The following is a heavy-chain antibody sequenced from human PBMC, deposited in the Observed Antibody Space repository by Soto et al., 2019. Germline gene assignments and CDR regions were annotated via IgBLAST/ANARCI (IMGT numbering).Heavy chain of an antibody. D-gene: IGHD3-16*01. J-gene: IGHJ4*02. V-gene: IGHV4-39*01. CDR3: ARHGGNKFDY. CDR2: MHYSGNT. CDR1: GGSIISDHYY. Sequence: QPQLQESGPGLVKPSETLSLTCTVSGGSIISDHYYWAWIRQPPGKGLEWIGNMHYSGNTYQNPSLKSRVTIFVDTSTNQFSLHLSSVTAADTAVYYCARHGGNKFDYWGQGTLVTVSS.